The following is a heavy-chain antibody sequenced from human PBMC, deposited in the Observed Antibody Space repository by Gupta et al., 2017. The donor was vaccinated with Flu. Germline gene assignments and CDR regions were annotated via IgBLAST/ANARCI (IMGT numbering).Heavy chain of an antibody. CDR3: AHSIPYSNYGYCFNY. CDR1: VFALSTSGVG. CDR2: IYWDDDK. Sequence: QITLKESGPTPVKPTQTLTLTCTFSVFALSTSGVGVGWIRQPPGKALEWLALIYWDDDKRYSPSLKSRLTITKDTSKNQVVLTMTNMDPVDTATYFCAHSIPYSNYGYCFNYWGQGTLVTVSS. D-gene: IGHD4-11*01. J-gene: IGHJ4*02. V-gene: IGHV2-5*02.